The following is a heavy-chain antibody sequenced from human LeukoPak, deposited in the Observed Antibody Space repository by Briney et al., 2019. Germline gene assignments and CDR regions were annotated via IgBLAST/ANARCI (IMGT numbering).Heavy chain of an antibody. D-gene: IGHD5-24*01. CDR3: ARGARGAGYNFDY. CDR1: GGSISNSF. Sequence: PSETLSLTCSVSGGSISNSFWTWIRQPPGKGLEWFGCIFYSGSTNYNPSLKSRVTISVDTSKNQLSLKVTSVTAADTAVYYCARGARGAGYNFDYWGQGTLVTVSS. J-gene: IGHJ4*02. V-gene: IGHV4-59*01. CDR2: IFYSGST.